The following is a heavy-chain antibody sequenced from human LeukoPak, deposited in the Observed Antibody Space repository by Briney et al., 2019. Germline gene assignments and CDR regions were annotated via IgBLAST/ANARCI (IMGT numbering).Heavy chain of an antibody. CDR2: ISSSSSYI. D-gene: IGHD3-3*01. CDR1: GFTFSSYS. Sequence: GGSLRLSCAASGFTFSSYSMNWVRQAPGKGLEWVSSISSSSSYIYYADSVKGRFAISRDNAKNSLYLQMYSLRAEDTAVYYCARDSIGGYDFWSGYYTPNDAFDIWGQGTMVTVSS. J-gene: IGHJ3*02. V-gene: IGHV3-21*01. CDR3: ARDSIGGYDFWSGYYTPNDAFDI.